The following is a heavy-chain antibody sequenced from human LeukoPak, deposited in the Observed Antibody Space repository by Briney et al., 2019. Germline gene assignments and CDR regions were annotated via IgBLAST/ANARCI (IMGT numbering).Heavy chain of an antibody. CDR3: AKDIAAAGTSDYGMDV. J-gene: IGHJ6*02. Sequence: GGSLRLSCAASGFTFSSYAMSWVRQAPGKGGEWGSAISGSGGSTYYADSVRGRVTISRDNSQNTLYLAMDNLRAEDTAVYYCAKDIAAAGTSDYGMDVWGQGTTVTVSS. CDR1: GFTFSSYA. D-gene: IGHD6-13*01. V-gene: IGHV3-23*01. CDR2: ISGSGGST.